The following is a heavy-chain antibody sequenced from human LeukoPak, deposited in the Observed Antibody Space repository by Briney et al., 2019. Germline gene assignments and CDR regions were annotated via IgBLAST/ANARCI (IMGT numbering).Heavy chain of an antibody. V-gene: IGHV4-61*01. CDR2: MHYSGST. J-gene: IGHJ6*03. CDR3: ARDRYIFAGPDAYYYMDV. D-gene: IGHD5-18*01. Sequence: SETLSLTCTVSGGSISSSSYYWSWVRQPPGKGLEWIGYMHYSGSTNYNPSLKSRVTISVDTSKNQFSLKLSSVTAADTAVYYCARDRYIFAGPDAYYYMDVWGKGTTVTISS. CDR1: GGSISSSSYY.